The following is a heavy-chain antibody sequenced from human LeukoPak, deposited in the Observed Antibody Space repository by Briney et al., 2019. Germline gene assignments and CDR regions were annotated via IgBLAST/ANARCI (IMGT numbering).Heavy chain of an antibody. Sequence: SETLSLTCAVYGGSFSGYYWGWIRQPPGKGLEWIGSLYYSGSTYYNASLKSRVTISVDTSKNQFSLKLSSVTAADTAVYYCARLYYYGSGSYGGHYFDYWGQGTLVTVSS. CDR3: ARLYYYGSGSYGGHYFDY. V-gene: IGHV4-39*01. D-gene: IGHD3-10*01. J-gene: IGHJ4*02. CDR1: GGSFSGYY. CDR2: LYYSGST.